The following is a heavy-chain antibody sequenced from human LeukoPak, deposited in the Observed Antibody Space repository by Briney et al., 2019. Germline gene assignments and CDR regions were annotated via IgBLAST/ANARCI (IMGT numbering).Heavy chain of an antibody. CDR1: GGSFSGYY. Sequence: SETLSLTCAVYGGSFSGYYWSWIRQPPGKGLEWIGEINHSGSTNYNPSLKSRVTISVDTSKNQFSLKLSSVTAADTAVYYCARHIGIAGLRGFDYWGQGTLVTVSS. V-gene: IGHV4-34*01. D-gene: IGHD6-19*01. J-gene: IGHJ4*02. CDR2: INHSGST. CDR3: ARHIGIAGLRGFDY.